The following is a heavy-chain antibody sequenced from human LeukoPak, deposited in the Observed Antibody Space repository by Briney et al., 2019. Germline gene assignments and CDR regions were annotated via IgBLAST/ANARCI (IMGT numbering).Heavy chain of an antibody. CDR3: ARDSGSSSSY. Sequence: SETLSLTCSVSGGSISSYYWSWIRQPPGKGLEWIGEINHSGSTNYNPSLKSRVTISVDTSKNQFSLKLSSVTAADTAVYYCARDSGSSSSYWGQGTPVTDS. V-gene: IGHV4-34*01. D-gene: IGHD6-13*01. CDR1: GGSISSYY. J-gene: IGHJ4*02. CDR2: INHSGST.